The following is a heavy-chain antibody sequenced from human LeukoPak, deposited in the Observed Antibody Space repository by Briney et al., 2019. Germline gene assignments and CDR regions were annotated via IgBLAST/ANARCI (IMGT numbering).Heavy chain of an antibody. Sequence: VGSLRLSCAASGFTSSSYAMHGVRQAPGKGLESVAVISYDGSNKNYAGSVKGRSTISRDNSKNTLYLQMNSLRAEDTAVYYCARDPGRAVAGFYYYMDVWGKGKTVTVSS. CDR1: GFTSSSYA. CDR3: ARDPGRAVAGFYYYMDV. V-gene: IGHV3-30*16. CDR2: ISYDGSNK. J-gene: IGHJ6*03. D-gene: IGHD6-19*01.